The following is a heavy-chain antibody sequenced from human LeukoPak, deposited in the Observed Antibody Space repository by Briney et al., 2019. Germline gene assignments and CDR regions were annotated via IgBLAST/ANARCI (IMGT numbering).Heavy chain of an antibody. CDR1: GFTFSSYA. CDR2: ISGSGGST. CDR3: AKDIRAYIDAFDI. V-gene: IGHV3-23*01. Sequence: PGGSLRLSCAASGFTFSSYAMSWVRQAPGKGLEWVSAISGSGGSTYYADSVKGRFTISRDNSKNTLYLQMNSLRAEDTALYYCAKDIRAYIDAFDIWGQGTMVTVSS. D-gene: IGHD1-14*01. J-gene: IGHJ3*02.